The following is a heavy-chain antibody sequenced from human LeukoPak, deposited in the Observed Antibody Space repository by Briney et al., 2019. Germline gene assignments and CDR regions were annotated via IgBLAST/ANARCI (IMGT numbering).Heavy chain of an antibody. CDR3: ARDRITYMDV. Sequence: GGFLRLSCAASGFTFSSYWMSWVRPAPGKGLEGVANIKQDGSEEHHLDSVKDRFTISRDNHKKSLDLQMNSLRAEDTAVYYCARDRITYMDVWRKGTTVTDSS. J-gene: IGHJ6*03. CDR1: GFTFSSYW. CDR2: IKQDGSEE. V-gene: IGHV3-7*01.